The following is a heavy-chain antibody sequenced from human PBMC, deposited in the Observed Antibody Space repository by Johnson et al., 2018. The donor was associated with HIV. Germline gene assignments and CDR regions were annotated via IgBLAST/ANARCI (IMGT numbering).Heavy chain of an antibody. V-gene: IGHV3-53*01. J-gene: IGHJ3*02. D-gene: IGHD6-13*01. Sequence: VQLVESGGGLIQPGGSLRLSCAASGFTVTSTYMSWVRQAPGKGLEWVSVIYSGGNTNYVDSVKGRFTISRDNSKNTLYLQMNSLRAEDTALYYCAKEEAAGPYDAFDSWGQGTMVTVSS. CDR1: GFTVTSTY. CDR3: AKEEAAGPYDAFDS. CDR2: IYSGGNT.